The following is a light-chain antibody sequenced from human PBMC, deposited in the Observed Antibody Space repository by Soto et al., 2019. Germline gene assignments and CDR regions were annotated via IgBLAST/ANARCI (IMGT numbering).Light chain of an antibody. CDR3: QSYDSSNVV. CDR2: EDN. J-gene: IGLJ2*01. V-gene: IGLV6-57*01. Sequence: NFMLIQPHSVSESPGKTVTISCTRSSGSIASNYVQWYQQRPGSSPTTVIYEDNQRPSGVPDRFSGSIDSSSNSASLTISGLKTEDEADYYCQSYDSSNVVFGGGTKLTVL. CDR1: SGSIASNY.